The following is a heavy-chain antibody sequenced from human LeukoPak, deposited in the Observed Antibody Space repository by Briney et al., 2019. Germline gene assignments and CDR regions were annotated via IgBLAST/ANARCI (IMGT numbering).Heavy chain of an antibody. J-gene: IGHJ4*02. Sequence: GRSLRLSCAASGFTFSSYAMHWVRQAPGKGLEWVAVISYDGSNKYYADSVRGRFTISRDDSKNTLLLQMNSLRAEDTAVYYCARLASGAAAPDTHVDWGQGTLVTVSS. CDR1: GFTFSSYA. D-gene: IGHD6-13*01. CDR3: ARLASGAAAPDTHVD. V-gene: IGHV3-30*04. CDR2: ISYDGSNK.